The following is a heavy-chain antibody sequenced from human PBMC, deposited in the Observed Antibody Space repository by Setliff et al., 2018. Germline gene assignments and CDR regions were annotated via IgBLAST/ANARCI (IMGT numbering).Heavy chain of an antibody. CDR2: ISLYDGHT. V-gene: IGHV1-18*01. Sequence: ASVKVSCKASGYNFKTYAISWVRQAPGQGLEWMGFISLYDGHTKYAQNFQGRLTVTTDTSTSTAYMELSSLRFDDTAVYYCAGGNPAERYEYWGQGTLVTVSS. CDR3: AGGNPAERYEY. CDR1: GYNFKTYA. J-gene: IGHJ1*01. D-gene: IGHD5-12*01.